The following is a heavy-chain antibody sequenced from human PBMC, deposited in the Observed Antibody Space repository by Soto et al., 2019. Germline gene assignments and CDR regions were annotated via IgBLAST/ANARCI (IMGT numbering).Heavy chain of an antibody. CDR1: GLTFSKAV. V-gene: IGHV3-23*01. CDR2: ITGSGVNT. J-gene: IGHJ4*02. CDR3: ATHSWDH. Sequence: EVQVSESGGGLVQPGGSLRLSCAASGLTFSKAVMSWVRQAPGKGLEWVSAITGSGVNTYYADSVKGRFTVSRDNSKNTLFLQMNSLRVEDTAIYYCATHSWDHWGQGTLVTVSS.